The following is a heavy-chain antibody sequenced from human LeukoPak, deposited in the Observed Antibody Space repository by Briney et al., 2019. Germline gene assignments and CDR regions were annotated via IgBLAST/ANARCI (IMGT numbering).Heavy chain of an antibody. D-gene: IGHD4-23*01. J-gene: IGHJ3*02. CDR3: ARKGSPADYGGNSYAFDI. CDR2: IIPIFGTA. CDR1: GGTFSKYT. Sequence: ASVKVSCKASGGTFSKYTISWVRQAPGQGLEWMGGIIPIFGTANYAQKFQGRVTITADESTSTAYMELSSLRSEDTAVYYCARKGSPADYGGNSYAFDIWGQGTMVTVSP. V-gene: IGHV1-69*13.